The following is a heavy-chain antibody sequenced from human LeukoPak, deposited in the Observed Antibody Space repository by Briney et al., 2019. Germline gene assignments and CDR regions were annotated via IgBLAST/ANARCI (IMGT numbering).Heavy chain of an antibody. CDR1: GGSISSYY. Sequence: SETLSLTCTVSGGSISSYYWSWIRQPPGKGLEWIGYIYYGGSTNYNPSLKSRVTISVDPSKSQFSLKLSSVTAADTAVYYCARHSDAFDIWGQGTMVTVSS. J-gene: IGHJ3*02. CDR3: ARHSDAFDI. V-gene: IGHV4-59*08. CDR2: IYYGGST.